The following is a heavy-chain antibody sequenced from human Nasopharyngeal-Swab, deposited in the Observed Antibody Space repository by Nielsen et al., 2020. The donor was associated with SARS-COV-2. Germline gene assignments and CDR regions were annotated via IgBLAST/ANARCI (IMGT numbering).Heavy chain of an antibody. CDR3: ATYYVGVDGQKRFDD. Sequence: SETLSLTCTVSGGSVSDTDYFWGWIRQPPVTGLDWIGNIDYRRRTFYNPSLKSRVSISVDMSKNQFSLNLHSVTAADTGVYYCATYYVGVDGQKRFDDWGRGTLVTVSS. J-gene: IGHJ4*02. D-gene: IGHD1-26*01. CDR1: GGSVSDTDYF. V-gene: IGHV4-39*01. CDR2: IDYRRRT.